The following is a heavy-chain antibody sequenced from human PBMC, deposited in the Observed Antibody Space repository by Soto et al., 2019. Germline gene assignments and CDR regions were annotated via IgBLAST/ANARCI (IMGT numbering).Heavy chain of an antibody. D-gene: IGHD3-10*01. CDR1: GGSINSYY. Sequence: QVQLQESGPGLVKPSETLSLTCTVSGGSINSYYWSWIRQSAGKGLEWIGRIYSTGATNYNPALKSRVTMSVDTSKNQFSLRLTSVTVADTAVYYCAKAVGIRGVYNWFDPWGRGILVTVSS. CDR3: AKAVGIRGVYNWFDP. J-gene: IGHJ5*02. V-gene: IGHV4-4*07. CDR2: IYSTGAT.